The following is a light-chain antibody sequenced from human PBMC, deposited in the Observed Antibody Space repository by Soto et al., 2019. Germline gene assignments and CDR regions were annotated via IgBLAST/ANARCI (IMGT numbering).Light chain of an antibody. Sequence: EIVLTQSPGILSLSPGERATLSCRASQSVSNDFLAWYQQKPGQAPRLLIYGASTRATDVPDRFSGSGSGTDFTLTISRLEPEDFAVYYCQQWGTFGQGTKVDIK. CDR3: QQWGT. J-gene: IGKJ1*01. CDR2: GAS. V-gene: IGKV3-20*01. CDR1: QSVSNDF.